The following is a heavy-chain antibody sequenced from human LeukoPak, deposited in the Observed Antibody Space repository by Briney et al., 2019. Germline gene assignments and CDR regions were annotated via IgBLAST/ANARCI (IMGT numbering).Heavy chain of an antibody. J-gene: IGHJ3*02. CDR3: ASVGSSGYYNDFGAFDI. V-gene: IGHV3-11*01. CDR1: GFTFSDYY. D-gene: IGHD3-22*01. Sequence: GGSLRLSCAASGFTFSDYYMSWIRQAPGKGLEWVSYISSSGSTIYYADSVKGRFTISRDNAKNSLYLQMNSLRSEDTAVYYCASVGSSGYYNDFGAFDIWGQGTMVTVSS. CDR2: ISSSGSTI.